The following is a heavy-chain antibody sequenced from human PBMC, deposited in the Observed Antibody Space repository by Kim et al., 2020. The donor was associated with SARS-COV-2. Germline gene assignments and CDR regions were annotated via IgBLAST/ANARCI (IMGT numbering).Heavy chain of an antibody. CDR2: IYHSGST. J-gene: IGHJ4*02. D-gene: IGHD3-9*01. Sequence: SETLSLTCAVSGGSISSSNWWSWVRQPPGKGLEWIGEIYHSGSTNYNPSLKSRVTISVDKSKNQFSLKLSSVTAADTAVYYCARRASFDWLWYFDYWGQGTLVTVSS. CDR1: GGSISSSNW. V-gene: IGHV4-4*02. CDR3: ARRASFDWLWYFDY.